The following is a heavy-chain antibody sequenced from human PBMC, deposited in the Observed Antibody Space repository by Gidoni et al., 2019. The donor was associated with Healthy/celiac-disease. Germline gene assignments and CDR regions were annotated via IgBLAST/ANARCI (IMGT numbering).Heavy chain of an antibody. CDR1: GYTFTSYG. J-gene: IGHJ4*02. V-gene: IGHV1-18*01. D-gene: IGHD6-13*01. CDR2: ISAYNGNT. Sequence: QVQLVQSGAEVKKPGASVKVSCTASGYTFTSYGISWVRQAPGQGLEWMGWISAYNGNTNYAQKLQGRVTMTTDTSTSTAHMELRSLRSDDTAVYYCARVRGAAALPPSPAPFDYWGQGTLVTVSS. CDR3: ARVRGAAALPPSPAPFDY.